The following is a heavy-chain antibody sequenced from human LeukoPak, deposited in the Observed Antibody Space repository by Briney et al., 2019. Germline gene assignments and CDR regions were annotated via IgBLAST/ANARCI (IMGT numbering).Heavy chain of an antibody. CDR1: GHTFTSYD. V-gene: IGHV1-8*01. J-gene: IGHJ4*02. CDR2: MNPNSGNT. CDR3: AKSSEIYYVLLY. D-gene: IGHD1-26*01. Sequence: GASVKVSCKASGHTFTSYDINWVRQATGQGLEWMGWMNPNSGNTGYAQKFQGRVTMTRDTSIRTAYMELSSLRSKDTAVYYCAKSSEIYYVLLYWGQGTLVTVSS.